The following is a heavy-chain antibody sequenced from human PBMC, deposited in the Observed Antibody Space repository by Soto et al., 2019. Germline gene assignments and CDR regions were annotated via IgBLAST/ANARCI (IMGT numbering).Heavy chain of an antibody. CDR2: IYYTGTT. D-gene: IGHD1-26*01. Sequence: QLQLQESGPGLVKPSETLSLTCSVSGGPISSSGHFWAWIRQPPGRGLEWLATIYYTGTTYYNPSLKSRLTISVDTSKDQFSLDLTSMTAADTAVYYCARRVYSGSGRVYFDRWGQGSLVTVSS. V-gene: IGHV4-39*01. J-gene: IGHJ4*02. CDR1: GGPISSSGHF. CDR3: ARRVYSGSGRVYFDR.